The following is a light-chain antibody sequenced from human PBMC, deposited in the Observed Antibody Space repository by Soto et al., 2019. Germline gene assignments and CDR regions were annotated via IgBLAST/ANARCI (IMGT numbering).Light chain of an antibody. V-gene: IGLV1-40*01. Sequence: QSVLTQPPSVSGAPRQRVTISCTGSSSNIGAGYDVHWYQQLPGTAPKLLIYGNSNRPSGVPDRFSGSKSGTSASLAITGLQAEDEADYYCQSYDSRLSGYGFGTGTKVTVL. CDR1: SSNIGAGYD. CDR2: GNS. J-gene: IGLJ1*01. CDR3: QSYDSRLSGYG.